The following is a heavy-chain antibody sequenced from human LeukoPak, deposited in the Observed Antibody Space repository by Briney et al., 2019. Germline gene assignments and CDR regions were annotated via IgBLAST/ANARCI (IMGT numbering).Heavy chain of an antibody. V-gene: IGHV4-39*07. CDR3: ARLGLYDSSGYYYV. CDR1: GGSISSSGYY. D-gene: IGHD3-22*01. Sequence: PPETLSLTCTVSGGSISSSGYYWGWIRQPPGKGLECIGDIFHDGTTNFNPSLKSRLTISTDKSKNQFSLKLSSVTAADTAVYYCARLGLYDSSGYYYVWGQGTLVTVSS. J-gene: IGHJ1*01. CDR2: IFHDGTT.